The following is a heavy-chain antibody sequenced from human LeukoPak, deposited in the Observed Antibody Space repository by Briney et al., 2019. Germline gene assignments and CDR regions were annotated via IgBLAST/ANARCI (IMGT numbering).Heavy chain of an antibody. CDR2: IIPIFGTA. J-gene: IGHJ5*02. CDR1: GGTFSSYA. Sequence: GASVKVSCKASGGTFSSYAISWVRQAPGQGLEWMGGIIPIFGTANYAQKFQGRVTITADESTSTAYMELSSLRSEDTAVYYCAREALPNGVWRVGWFDPWGQGTLVTVFS. CDR3: AREALPNGVWRVGWFDP. D-gene: IGHD2-8*01. V-gene: IGHV1-69*13.